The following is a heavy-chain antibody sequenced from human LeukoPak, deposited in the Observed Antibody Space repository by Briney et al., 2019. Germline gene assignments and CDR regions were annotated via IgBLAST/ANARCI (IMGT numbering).Heavy chain of an antibody. J-gene: IGHJ4*02. CDR2: ISAYNGNT. D-gene: IGHD1-7*01. CDR3: ARDRTYNWNYRRSIDFDY. CDR1: GYTFTGYY. V-gene: IGHV1-18*04. Sequence: ASVKVSRKASGYTFTGYYMHWVRQAPGQGLEWMVWISAYNGNTNYAQKLQGRVTMTADTSTSTAYMELRSLRSDDTAVYYCARDRTYNWNYRRSIDFDYWGQGTLVTVSS.